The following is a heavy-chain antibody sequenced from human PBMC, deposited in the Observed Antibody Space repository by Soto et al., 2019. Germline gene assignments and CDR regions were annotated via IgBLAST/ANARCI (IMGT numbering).Heavy chain of an antibody. CDR3: ARVSSTVWYFDL. CDR1: GGSISSSNW. Sequence: QVQLQESGPGLVKPSGTLSLTCAVSGGSISSSNWWSWVRQPPGKGLEWIGEIYHSGSTNYNPSLTSRVTLSVDKSKNQFSLKLSSVTAADTAVYYRARVSSTVWYFDLWGRGTLVTVSS. CDR2: IYHSGST. V-gene: IGHV4-4*02. J-gene: IGHJ2*01. D-gene: IGHD1-26*01.